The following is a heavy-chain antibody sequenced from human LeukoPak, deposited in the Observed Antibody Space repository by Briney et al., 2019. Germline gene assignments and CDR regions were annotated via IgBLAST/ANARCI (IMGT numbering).Heavy chain of an antibody. Sequence: GRSLRLSCAASGFTFSSYWMHWVRQAPGKGLVWVSRINTAGSSTNYADSVKGRFTISRDNAKNTLYLQMNTLRAEDTAVYYCARDPSYSIYYYMDVWGKGTTVTVSS. V-gene: IGHV3-74*01. D-gene: IGHD4-11*01. CDR3: ARDPSYSIYYYMDV. J-gene: IGHJ6*03. CDR1: GFTFSSYW. CDR2: INTAGSST.